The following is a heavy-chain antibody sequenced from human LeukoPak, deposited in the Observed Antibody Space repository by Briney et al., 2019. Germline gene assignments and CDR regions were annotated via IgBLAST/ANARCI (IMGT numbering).Heavy chain of an antibody. CDR1: GFTFRDYG. J-gene: IGHJ4*02. V-gene: IGHV3-30*02. CDR3: AKVVGYSDY. Sequence: GGSLRLSCSASGFTFRDYGMHWVRQAPGKGLEWAAHIRHDGSKAFYADSVEGRFTISRDNVKNTLYLQINSLRVEDSAVYYCAKVVGYSDYWGQGTLVTVSS. CDR2: IRHDGSKA. D-gene: IGHD5-12*01.